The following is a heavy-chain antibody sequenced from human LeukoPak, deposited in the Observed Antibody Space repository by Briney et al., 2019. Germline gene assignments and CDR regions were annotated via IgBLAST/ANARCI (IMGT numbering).Heavy chain of an antibody. CDR1: GGTFSSYA. J-gene: IGHJ4*02. V-gene: IGHV1-69*13. CDR3: ARGALSGSYLRLDY. Sequence: SVKVSCKASGGTFSSYAISWVRQAPGQGLEWMGGIIPILGTANYAQKFQGRVTITADESTSTAYMELSSLRSEDTAVYYCARGALSGSYLRLDYWGQGTLVTVSS. CDR2: IIPILGTA. D-gene: IGHD1-26*01.